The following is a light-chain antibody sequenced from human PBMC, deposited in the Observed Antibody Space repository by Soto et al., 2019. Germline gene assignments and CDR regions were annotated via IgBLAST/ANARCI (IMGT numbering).Light chain of an antibody. CDR2: EVS. J-gene: IGLJ2*01. CDR1: SSDVGSYNL. Sequence: QSALTQPASVSGSPGQSITISCTGTSSDVGSYNLVSWYQQHPGKAPKLMIYEVSKRPSGVSNRFSGSKSGNTASLTISGVQAEDDADYYCCSYEGSSTDDVFGRGTKLTVL. CDR3: CSYEGSSTDDV. V-gene: IGLV2-23*02.